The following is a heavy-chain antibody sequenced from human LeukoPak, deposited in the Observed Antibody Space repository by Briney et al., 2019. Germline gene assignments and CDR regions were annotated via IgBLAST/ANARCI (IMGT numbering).Heavy chain of an antibody. CDR1: GFTFSRYG. CDR2: VAYDGRTQ. V-gene: IGHV3-30*18. Sequence: PGGSLRLSCAASGFTFSRYGMSWVRQAPGKGLEWVAVVAYDGRTQYYVDSVKGRFTISRDNSKNTLSLQMDSLRADDTAVCYCAKETQQMVAKSFDSWGLGTLVTVSS. CDR3: AKETQQMVAKSFDS. D-gene: IGHD6-13*01. J-gene: IGHJ4*02.